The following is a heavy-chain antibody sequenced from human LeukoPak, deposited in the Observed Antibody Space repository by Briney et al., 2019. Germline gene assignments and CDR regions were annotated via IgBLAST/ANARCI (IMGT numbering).Heavy chain of an antibody. CDR2: ISSSSSYI. Sequence: PGGSLRLSCAASGFTFSSYSMNWVRQAPGKGLEWVSSISSSSSYIYYADSVKGRFTISRDNAKNSLYLQMNSLRAEDTAVYYCARLGLHFDWLSSLQSDPGPDLDPWGQGTLVTVSS. CDR3: ARLGLHFDWLSSLQSDPGPDLDP. V-gene: IGHV3-21*01. CDR1: GFTFSSYS. D-gene: IGHD3-9*01. J-gene: IGHJ5*02.